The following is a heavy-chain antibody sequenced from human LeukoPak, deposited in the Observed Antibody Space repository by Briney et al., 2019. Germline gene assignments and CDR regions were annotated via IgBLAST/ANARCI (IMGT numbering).Heavy chain of an antibody. CDR1: GDTFGTFS. V-gene: IGHV1-69*06. CDR2: LTPLAGTP. D-gene: IGHD3-3*01. CDR3: AKFWSGYYTD. Sequence: ASVKVSCKASGDTFGTFSFNWVRQAPSEGLEWLGGLTPLAGTPNYAQRFQGRLTISADKSTSTVYMELSRLTSEDTAVYFCAKFWSGYYTDWGQGTLVSVSS. J-gene: IGHJ4*02.